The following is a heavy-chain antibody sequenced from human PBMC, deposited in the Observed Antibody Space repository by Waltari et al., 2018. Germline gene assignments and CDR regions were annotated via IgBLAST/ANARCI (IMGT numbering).Heavy chain of an antibody. Sequence: EVQLVESGGSLVQPGGSLRLSCAVSGLTLTNRRMNWVRQAPGKGLEWVANIKGDGSEKYFVDSVKGRFTISADNTKNSFYLQMNNLRAEDTAVYYCASSRGWIMDVWGKGTSVTISS. CDR3: ASSRGWIMDV. D-gene: IGHD6-19*01. J-gene: IGHJ6*03. V-gene: IGHV3-7*01. CDR1: GLTLTNRR. CDR2: IKGDGSEK.